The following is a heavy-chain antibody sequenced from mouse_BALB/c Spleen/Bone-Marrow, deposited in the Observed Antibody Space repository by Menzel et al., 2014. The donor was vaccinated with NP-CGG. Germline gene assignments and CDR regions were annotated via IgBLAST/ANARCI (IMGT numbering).Heavy chain of an antibody. D-gene: IGHD2-1*01. CDR1: GFNIKDTY. Sequence: VQLKESGAELVKPGASVKLSCTASGFNIKDTYMHWVKQRPEQGLEWIGRIDTANGNTKYDPKFQGKATITADTSSNTAYLQLSNLTSEDTAVYYCAKYGNGLMDYWGQGTSVTVSS. CDR2: IDTANGNT. CDR3: AKYGNGLMDY. J-gene: IGHJ4*01. V-gene: IGHV14-3*02.